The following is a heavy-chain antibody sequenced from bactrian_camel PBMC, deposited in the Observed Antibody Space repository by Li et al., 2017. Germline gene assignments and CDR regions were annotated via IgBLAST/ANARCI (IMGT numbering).Heavy chain of an antibody. CDR3: AAATRFRPYCVAEYNY. V-gene: IGHV3S53*01. J-gene: IGHJ4*01. CDR2: IYRDGTV. CDR1: SSTSIIYH. D-gene: IGHD3*01. Sequence: HVQLVESGGDSVQAGGSLTLSCLVSSSTSIIYHMGWFRQAPGKAREGVAYIYRDGTVIYEDSVKGRFTISQDSAKNTMYLQMNSLKPEDTAVYYCAAATRFRPYCVAEYNYWGQGTQVTVS.